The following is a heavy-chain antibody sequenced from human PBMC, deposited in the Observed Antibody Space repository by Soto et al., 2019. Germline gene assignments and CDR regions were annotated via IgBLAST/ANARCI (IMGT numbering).Heavy chain of an antibody. J-gene: IGHJ4*02. V-gene: IGHV3-30-3*01. CDR3: ARASGDSSGYQGKFDY. D-gene: IGHD3-22*01. CDR2: ISYDGSNK. CDR1: GFTFSSYA. Sequence: GGSLRLSCAASGFTFSSYAMHWVRQAPGKGLEWVAVISYDGSNKYYADSVKGRFTISRDNSKNTLYLQMNSLRAEDTAVYYCARASGDSSGYQGKFDYWGQGTLVTVSS.